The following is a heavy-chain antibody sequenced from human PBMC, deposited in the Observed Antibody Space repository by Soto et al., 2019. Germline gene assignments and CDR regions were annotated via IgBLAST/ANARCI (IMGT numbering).Heavy chain of an antibody. V-gene: IGHV1-69*06. CDR2: IVPLLGPA. CDR3: ARAAKRYFDS. Sequence: QVQLVQSGAEVKKPGSSVNVSCKASGGTFNTFAISWVRQAPGQGLAYLGGIVPLLGPAFYAQRFQGRVTINADKSKNTDYLELTSLSSGDTALYYCARAAKRYFDSWGQGTQVTVSS. CDR1: GGTFNTFA. J-gene: IGHJ4*02.